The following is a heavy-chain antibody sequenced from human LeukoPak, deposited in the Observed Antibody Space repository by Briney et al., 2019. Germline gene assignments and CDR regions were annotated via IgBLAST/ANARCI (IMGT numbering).Heavy chain of an antibody. V-gene: IGHV1-18*04. CDR1: GYTFTGYY. D-gene: IGHD5-24*01. CDR3: ARPQEEDGYNYNWAFDY. CDR2: INPNSGNT. J-gene: IGHJ4*02. Sequence: ASVKVSCKASGYTFTGYYMHWVRQAPGQGLEWMGWINPNSGNTGYAQELQGRVTMTTDTSTTTAYMELRSLRSDDTAVYYCARPQEEDGYNYNWAFDYWGQGTLVTVSS.